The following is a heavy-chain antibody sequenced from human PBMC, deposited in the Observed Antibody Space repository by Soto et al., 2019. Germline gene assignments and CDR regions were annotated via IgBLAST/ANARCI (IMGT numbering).Heavy chain of an antibody. J-gene: IGHJ4*02. CDR2: MNPNSGNT. CDR3: ARRARIGRQLWLPFDY. CDR1: GYTFREYD. V-gene: IGHV1-8*01. Sequence: QVQLVQSGAEVKKPGASVMVSCKASGYTFREYDINWVRQASGQGLEWMGWMNPNSGNTVYAQKFQGRVTMTRDTSINTAYMELSSLRSDDTAVYYCARRARIGRQLWLPFDYWAQGTLVTVSS. D-gene: IGHD5-18*01.